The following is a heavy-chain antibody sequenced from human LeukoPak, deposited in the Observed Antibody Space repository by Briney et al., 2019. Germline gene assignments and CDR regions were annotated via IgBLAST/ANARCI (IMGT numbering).Heavy chain of an antibody. CDR2: VNPNSGNT. V-gene: IGHV1-8*01. CDR1: GYTFTSYD. J-gene: IGHJ5*01. CDR3: ARRDQWFGDSQNWFDP. D-gene: IGHD3-10*01. Sequence: ASVKVSCKASGYTFTSYDINWVRQATGQGLEWMGWVNPNSGNTGYAQKFQGRVTMTRNTSISTAYMELSSLRSEDTAVYYCARRDQWFGDSQNWFDPWGQGTPVTGSS.